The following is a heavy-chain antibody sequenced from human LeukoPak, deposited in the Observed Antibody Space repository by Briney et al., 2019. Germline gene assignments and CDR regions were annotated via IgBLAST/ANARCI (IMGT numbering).Heavy chain of an antibody. J-gene: IGHJ4*02. Sequence: GESLKISCKGSGYSFTSYWIGWVRQMPGKGLEWMGIIYPGDSDTRYSPSFQGQVTISADKSISTAYLQWSSLKASDTAMYHCARIVYGYGSGGYYFDYWGQGTLVTVSS. V-gene: IGHV5-51*01. CDR1: GYSFTSYW. CDR2: IYPGDSDT. D-gene: IGHD3-10*01. CDR3: ARIVYGYGSGGYYFDY.